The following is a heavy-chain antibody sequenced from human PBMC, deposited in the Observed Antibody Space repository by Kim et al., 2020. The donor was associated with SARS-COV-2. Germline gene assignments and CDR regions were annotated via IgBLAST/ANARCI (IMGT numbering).Heavy chain of an antibody. CDR2: IDPSDSYT. J-gene: IGHJ4*02. D-gene: IGHD1-7*01. CDR3: AKPANNWNYALLFDY. V-gene: IGHV5-10-1*01. CDR1: GYSFTSYW. Sequence: GESLKISCKGSGYSFTSYWISWLRQMPGKGLEWMGRIDPSDSYTNYSPSFQGHVTISADKSISTAYLQWSSLKASDTAMYYCAKPANNWNYALLFDYWGQGTLVTVSS.